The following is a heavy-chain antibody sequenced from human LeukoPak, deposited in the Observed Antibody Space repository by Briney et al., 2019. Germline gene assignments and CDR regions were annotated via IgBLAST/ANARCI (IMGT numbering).Heavy chain of an antibody. V-gene: IGHV3-21*01. CDR1: GFTFSSYS. Sequence: GGSLRLSCAASGFTFSSYSMNWVRQAPGKGLEWVSSISSSSSYIYYADSVKGRFTISRDNAKNSLYLQMNSLRAEDTAVYYCARELDILTGYYNPNAFDIWGQGTMVTVSS. CDR2: ISSSSSYI. D-gene: IGHD3-9*01. CDR3: ARELDILTGYYNPNAFDI. J-gene: IGHJ3*02.